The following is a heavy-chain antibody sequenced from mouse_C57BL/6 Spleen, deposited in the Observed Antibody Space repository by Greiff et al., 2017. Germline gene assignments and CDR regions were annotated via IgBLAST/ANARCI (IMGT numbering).Heavy chain of an antibody. Sequence: VQLQHPGAELVRPGSSVKLSCKASGYTFTSYWMHWVKQRPIQGLEWIGNIDPSDSETHYNQKFKDKATLTVDKSSSTAYMQLSSLTSEDSAVYYCARKGGEGFAYWGQGTLVTVSA. CDR2: IDPSDSET. V-gene: IGHV1-52*01. CDR3: ARKGGEGFAY. D-gene: IGHD2-13*01. J-gene: IGHJ3*01. CDR1: GYTFTSYW.